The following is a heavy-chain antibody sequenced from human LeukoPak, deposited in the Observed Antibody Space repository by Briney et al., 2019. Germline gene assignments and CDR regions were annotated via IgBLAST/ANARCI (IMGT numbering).Heavy chain of an antibody. V-gene: IGHV3-30-3*01. CDR1: GFNFSSYA. J-gene: IGHJ4*02. CDR2: ISYDGSNK. CDR3: ARATLLGIRVTDLHY. D-gene: IGHD2-8*02. Sequence: GGSLRLSCAASGFNFSSYAMQGVRQARGKGVEGVAVISYDGSNKYYADYVKGRFTISRDNSKNTLYLQMNSLRAEDTAVYYCARATLLGIRVTDLHYWGQGTLVTVSS.